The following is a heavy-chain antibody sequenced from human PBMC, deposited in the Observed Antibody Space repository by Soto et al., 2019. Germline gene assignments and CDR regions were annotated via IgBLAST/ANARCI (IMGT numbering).Heavy chain of an antibody. V-gene: IGHV4-31*02. CDR3: ARVRGSGSYAAYYFDS. J-gene: IGHJ4*01. Sequence: PSETLSLTSTFSGGSISNGGSYRHWARHHPGKGLEWIGYTHYSGSTWYNPSLESRVTISVDTSKDQFSLKLRSVTAADTAVYYCARVRGSGSYAAYYFDSWGQGTLVTVSS. CDR2: THYSGST. D-gene: IGHD3-10*01. CDR1: GGSISNGGSY.